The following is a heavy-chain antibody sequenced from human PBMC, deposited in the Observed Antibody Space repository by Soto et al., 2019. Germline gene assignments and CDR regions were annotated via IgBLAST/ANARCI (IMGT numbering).Heavy chain of an antibody. CDR1: GFTVSSNY. J-gene: IGHJ6*04. CDR2: IYSDNKT. Sequence: EVQLVESGGGLIQSGGSLRLSCAASGFTVSSNYMNWVRKAPGKGLEWVSVIYSDNKTYYADSVKGRFNISRYKSKNTLYIQMNSLRAEDSAIYYCARGYWAGGMDVWCKGTTITVSS. V-gene: IGHV3-53*01. D-gene: IGHD2-8*02. CDR3: ARGYWAGGMDV.